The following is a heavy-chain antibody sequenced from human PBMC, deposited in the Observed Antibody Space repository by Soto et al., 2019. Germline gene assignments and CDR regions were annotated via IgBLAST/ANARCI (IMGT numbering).Heavy chain of an antibody. D-gene: IGHD5-12*01. CDR1: GDSISSYY. J-gene: IGHJ3*01. CDR2: AYYGGNT. V-gene: IGHV4-59*08. Sequence: SETLSLTRTVSGDSISSYYWSWIRQPPGKGLEWIGYAYYGGNTNYNPSLKSRVTISVDTSKSQFALKLNPVTGADTAVYYCAKHLSAWLRMEAFDVWGPGTMVTVSS. CDR3: AKHLSAWLRMEAFDV.